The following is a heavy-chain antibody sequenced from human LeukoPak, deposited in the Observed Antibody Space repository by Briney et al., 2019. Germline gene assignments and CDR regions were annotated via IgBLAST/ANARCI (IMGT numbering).Heavy chain of an antibody. Sequence: PGGSLRLSCAASGFTFSSYEMNWVRQAPGKGLEWVSYISSSGSTIYYADSVKGRFTISRDNAKNSLYLQMNSLRAEDTAVYYCARTNPHVFDYWGQGTLVTVSS. CDR2: ISSSGSTI. V-gene: IGHV3-48*03. J-gene: IGHJ4*02. CDR1: GFTFSSYE. CDR3: ARTNPHVFDY.